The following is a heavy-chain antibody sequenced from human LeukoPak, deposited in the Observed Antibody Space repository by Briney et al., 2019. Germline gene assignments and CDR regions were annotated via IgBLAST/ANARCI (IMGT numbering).Heavy chain of an antibody. Sequence: GGSLRLSCVASAFTLNTYPILWVRQPPEQAPEGVSIISRRDDIKDYADPVKDGFTISRDNAKRTLSLQLQSATGEHTAMYHCAKDLRALGRYFFDDWGQGALVTVSS. CDR3: AKDLRALGRYFFDD. CDR1: AFTLNTYP. V-gene: IGHV3-23*01. CDR2: ISRRDDIK. D-gene: IGHD2-21*01. J-gene: IGHJ4*01.